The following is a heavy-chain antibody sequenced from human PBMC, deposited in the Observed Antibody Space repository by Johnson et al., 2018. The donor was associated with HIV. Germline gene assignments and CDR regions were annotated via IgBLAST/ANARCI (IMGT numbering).Heavy chain of an antibody. D-gene: IGHD3-3*01. CDR1: GFTFSDSY. J-gene: IGHJ3*02. CDR3: ARDQAIFGVVLASDAFDI. CDR2: ISSSGTTV. Sequence: QVQLVESGGGVVKPGGSLRLSCAASGFTFSDSYMSWIRQTPGKGLEWVSYISSSGTTVYSADSVKGRFNISRDNSKNTLDLQMNSLRAEDTAVYYCARDQAIFGVVLASDAFDIWGQGTMFTVFS. V-gene: IGHV3-11*04.